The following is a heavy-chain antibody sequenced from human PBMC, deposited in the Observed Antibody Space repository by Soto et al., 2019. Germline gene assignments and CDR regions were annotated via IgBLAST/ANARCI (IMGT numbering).Heavy chain of an antibody. V-gene: IGHV1-3*01. CDR3: ARAGTSQWLRGNWFDP. Sequence: GASVKVSCKASGYTFTSYAMHWVRQAPGQRLEWMGWINAGNGNTKYSQKFQGRVTITRDTSASTAYMELSSLRSEDTAVYYCARAGTSQWLRGNWFDPWGQGTLVTVSS. CDR1: GYTFTSYA. D-gene: IGHD5-12*01. J-gene: IGHJ5*02. CDR2: INAGNGNT.